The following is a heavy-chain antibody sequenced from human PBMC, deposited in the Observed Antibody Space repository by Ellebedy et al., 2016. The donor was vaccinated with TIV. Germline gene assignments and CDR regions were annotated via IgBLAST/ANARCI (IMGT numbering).Heavy chain of an antibody. V-gene: IGHV3-21*01. D-gene: IGHD6-19*01. CDR1: GFTFSSYS. J-gene: IGHJ4*02. CDR2: ISSSSSYI. Sequence: PGGSLRLSCAASGFTFSSYSMNWVRQAPGKGLEWVSSISSSSSYIYYADSVRGRFTISRDNVKNSLYLQLNSLRAEDTAVYYCARVGLYSSGWQGGYVDYWGQGTLVTVSS. CDR3: ARVGLYSSGWQGGYVDY.